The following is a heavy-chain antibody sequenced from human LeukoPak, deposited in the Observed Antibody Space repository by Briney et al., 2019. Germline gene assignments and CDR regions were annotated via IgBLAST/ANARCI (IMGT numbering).Heavy chain of an antibody. J-gene: IGHJ4*02. CDR3: ARGDDSSGYYYDYFDY. D-gene: IGHD3-22*01. Sequence: VASVKVSCKASGYTFTSYYMHWVRQAPGQGLEWMGIINPSGGSTSYAQKFQGRVTMTRDTSISTAYMELSRLRSDDTAVYYCARGDDSSGYYYDYFDYWGQGTLVTVSS. CDR1: GYTFTSYY. V-gene: IGHV1-46*01. CDR2: INPSGGST.